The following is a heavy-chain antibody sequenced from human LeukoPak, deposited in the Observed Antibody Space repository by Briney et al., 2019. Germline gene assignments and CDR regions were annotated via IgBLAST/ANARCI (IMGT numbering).Heavy chain of an antibody. CDR1: GYTFTSYA. Sequence: VASVKVSCKASGYTFTSYAMHWVRQAPGQRLEWMGWINAGNGNTKYSQKFQGRVTITRDTSASTAYMELSSLRSEDTAVYYCARETFGEYYFDYWGQGTLVTVPS. CDR2: INAGNGNT. D-gene: IGHD3-16*01. J-gene: IGHJ4*02. CDR3: ARETFGEYYFDY. V-gene: IGHV1-3*01.